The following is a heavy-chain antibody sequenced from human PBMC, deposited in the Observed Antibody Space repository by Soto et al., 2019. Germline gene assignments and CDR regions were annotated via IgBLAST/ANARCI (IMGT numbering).Heavy chain of an antibody. CDR3: AARGDFWIGYYFDY. V-gene: IGHV4-30-2*02. D-gene: IGHD3-3*01. Sequence: NLSLRKAVAVGYSRGLGYCRSWIRQTPGKGREWIWHIYLSGSPYYSPSLKRRGTISVDRSKNQCSVRLRALPAADKAVYYCAARGDFWIGYYFDYRGQGTLVT. J-gene: IGHJ4*02. CDR1: VGYSRGLGYC. CDR2: IYLSGSP.